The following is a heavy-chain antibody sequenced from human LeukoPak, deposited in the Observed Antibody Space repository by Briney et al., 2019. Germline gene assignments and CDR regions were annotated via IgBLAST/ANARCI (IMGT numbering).Heavy chain of an antibody. CDR1: GGSFSGYY. CDR3: AREGGGTLYYYYYYDMDV. Sequence: PSETLSLTCAVYGGSFSGYYWSWIRQPPGKGLEWIREINHSGSTNYNPSLKSRVTISVDTSKNQFSLKLSSVTAADPALDYCAREGGGTLYYYYYYDMDVWGKGTTVTVSS. CDR2: INHSGST. V-gene: IGHV4-34*01. J-gene: IGHJ6*03. D-gene: IGHD1-14*01.